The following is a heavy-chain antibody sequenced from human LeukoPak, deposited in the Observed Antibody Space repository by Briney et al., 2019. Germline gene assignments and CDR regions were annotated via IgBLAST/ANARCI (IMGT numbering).Heavy chain of an antibody. J-gene: IGHJ4*02. D-gene: IGHD6-13*01. CDR1: GYTFTGYY. CDR2: ISAYNGNT. CDR3: ARVREAAAGIRSMGY. Sequence: GASVKVSCKASGYTFTGYYMHWVRQAPGQGLEWMGWISAYNGNTNYAQKLQGRVTMTTDTSTSTAYMELRSLRSDDTAVYYCARVREAAAGIRSMGYWGQGTLVTVSS. V-gene: IGHV1-18*04.